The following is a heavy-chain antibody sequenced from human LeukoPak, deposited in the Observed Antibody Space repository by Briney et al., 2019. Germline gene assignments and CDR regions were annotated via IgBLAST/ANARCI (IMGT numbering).Heavy chain of an antibody. CDR1: GYTFTSYG. V-gene: IGHV1-18*01. CDR2: ISAYNGNT. D-gene: IGHD3-9*01. Sequence: ASVKVSCKASGYTFTSYGISWVRQAPGQGLEWMGWISAYNGNTNYAQKLQGRVTMTTDTSTSTAYMELRSLGSDDTAVYYCARGLPRYFDWFYYFDYWGQGTLVTVSS. J-gene: IGHJ4*02. CDR3: ARGLPRYFDWFYYFDY.